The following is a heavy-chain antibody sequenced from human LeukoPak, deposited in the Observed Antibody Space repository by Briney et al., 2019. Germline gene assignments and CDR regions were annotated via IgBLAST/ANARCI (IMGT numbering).Heavy chain of an antibody. D-gene: IGHD3-10*01. CDR2: ISGSGGST. Sequence: GGSLRLSCAASGFTFSSYGMSWVRQAPGQGLEWVSGISGSGGSTYYADSVKGRFTISRDNSKNTLYLQMNSLRAEDTAVYYCAKDGEYGSGTYMDVWGKGTTVTVSS. CDR3: AKDGEYGSGTYMDV. CDR1: GFTFSSYG. V-gene: IGHV3-23*01. J-gene: IGHJ6*03.